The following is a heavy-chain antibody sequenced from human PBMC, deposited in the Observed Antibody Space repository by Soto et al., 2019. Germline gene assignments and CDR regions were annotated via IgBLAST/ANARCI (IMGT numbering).Heavy chain of an antibody. CDR1: GDSISSGGYY. CDR3: ARASYTGAYYVPIF. Sequence: PSETLSLTCTVSGDSISSGGYYWTWIRQHPGQGLEWIGYIYYGGTTYSNPSLKSRVSISLDTSMNQFSLKLSSVTAADTAVYYCARASYTGAYYVPIFWGQGTLVTVSS. J-gene: IGHJ4*02. CDR2: IYYGGTT. D-gene: IGHD1-26*01. V-gene: IGHV4-31*03.